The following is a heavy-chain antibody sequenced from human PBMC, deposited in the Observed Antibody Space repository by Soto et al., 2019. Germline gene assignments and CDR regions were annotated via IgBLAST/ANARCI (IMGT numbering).Heavy chain of an antibody. CDR1: NGSICTSGHY. D-gene: IGHD6-19*01. J-gene: IGHJ4*02. CDR3: AREQWGFDS. Sequence: QVQLQESGPELEKSSQTLSLTCTVSNGSICTSGHYWTWIRQRPGKGLEWIAYIYYTGNSYYNPSLKSRLTISIDTSKNQFSLTLRSVTAADTAVYYCAREQWGFDSWGQGTLVTVSS. CDR2: IYYTGNS. V-gene: IGHV4-31*03.